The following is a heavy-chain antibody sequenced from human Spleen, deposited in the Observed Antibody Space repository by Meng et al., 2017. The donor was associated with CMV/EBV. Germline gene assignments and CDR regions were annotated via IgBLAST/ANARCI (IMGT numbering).Heavy chain of an antibody. V-gene: IGHV4-39*07. D-gene: IGHD2-15*01. Sequence: SETLSLTCSVSGGSIKSGNNFWAWIRQPPGKALEWIGNMFYSGSTYYNPSLKSRVSMSADTSKNLFFLNLASVIAADTAEYYCARVSSYDGSDGGVYFFDSWGLGTLVTVSS. CDR2: MFYSGST. CDR1: GGSIKSGNNF. CDR3: ARVSSYDGSDGGVYFFDS. J-gene: IGHJ4*02.